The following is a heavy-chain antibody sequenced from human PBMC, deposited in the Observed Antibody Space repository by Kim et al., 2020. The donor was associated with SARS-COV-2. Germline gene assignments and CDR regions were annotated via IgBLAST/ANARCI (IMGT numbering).Heavy chain of an antibody. J-gene: IGHJ4*02. D-gene: IGHD7-27*01. V-gene: IGHV3-48*03. Sequence: RCSTIYYADSVKGRFTISRDNAKNSLYLQMNSLRAEDTAVYYGASGLGGDYWGQGTLVTVSS. CDR2: RCSTI. CDR3: ASGLGGDY.